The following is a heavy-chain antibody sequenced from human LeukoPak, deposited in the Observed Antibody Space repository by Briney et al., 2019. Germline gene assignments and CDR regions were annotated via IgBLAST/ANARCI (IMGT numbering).Heavy chain of an antibody. Sequence: SGGSLRLSCAASGFTTSSYSMNWVRQAPGKGLEWLSYIDSETYGNTIYYPHTVKGRFTISRDNAKNSLYLQMDGLRDEDTAGYYCARDRDYAFDYWGQGTLVTVSS. V-gene: IGHV3-48*02. J-gene: IGHJ4*02. CDR1: GFTTSSYS. D-gene: IGHD4-17*01. CDR2: IDSETYGNTI. CDR3: ARDRDYAFDY.